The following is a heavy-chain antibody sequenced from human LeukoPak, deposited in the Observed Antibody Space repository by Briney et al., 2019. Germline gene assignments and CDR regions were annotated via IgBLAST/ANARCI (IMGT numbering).Heavy chain of an antibody. D-gene: IGHD1-1*01. CDR1: GGSLSGFY. Sequence: TSETLSLTCAVHGGSLSGFYWSWIRQPPGKGLEWIGEINHSGTTNYNPSLKSQVTISVDTSKNQVSLDLASVTAADTAVYYCARASSFDKTTRWNPAYFGPWGPGSLVTVAS. CDR2: INHSGTT. J-gene: IGHJ5*02. CDR3: ARASSFDKTTRWNPAYFGP. V-gene: IGHV4-34*01.